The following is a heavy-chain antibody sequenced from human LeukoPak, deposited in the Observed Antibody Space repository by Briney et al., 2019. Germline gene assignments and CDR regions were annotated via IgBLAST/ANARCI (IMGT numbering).Heavy chain of an antibody. Sequence: SETLSLTCAVSGGSISSGGYSWSWIRQPPGKGLEWIGYIYHSGSTYYNPSLKSRVTISVDKSKNQFSLKLSSVTAADTAVYYYARKNGYLPHFDYWGQGTLVTVSS. CDR1: GGSISSGGYS. D-gene: IGHD3-22*01. CDR3: ARKNGYLPHFDY. V-gene: IGHV4-30-2*01. J-gene: IGHJ4*02. CDR2: IYHSGST.